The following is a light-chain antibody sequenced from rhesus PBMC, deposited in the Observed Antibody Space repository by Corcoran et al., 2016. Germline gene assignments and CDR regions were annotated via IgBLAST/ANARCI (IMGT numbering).Light chain of an antibody. CDR3: QQESTWPLT. V-gene: IGKV3-35*01. Sequence: EIVMTQSPATLSLSPGERAALSRRASQSVNSNLAWYLQRLGQAPRLLIFDAYHRATGTPDRFSGSGAGTDFTLTISSLEPEGVGVYYCQQESTWPLTFGGGTRVAIK. CDR1: QSVNSN. J-gene: IGKJ4*01. CDR2: DAY.